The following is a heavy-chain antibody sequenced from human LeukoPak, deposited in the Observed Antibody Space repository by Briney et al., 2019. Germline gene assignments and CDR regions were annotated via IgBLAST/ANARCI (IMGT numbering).Heavy chain of an antibody. D-gene: IGHD6-13*01. CDR3: ARGQYTTSWFSSRD. V-gene: IGHV3-23*01. CDR1: GFTFSDYA. J-gene: IGHJ4*02. Sequence: PGGSLRLSCAASGFTFSDYAMSWVRQAPGKGLEWVSGVTASAGSTKYADSVKGRFTISRDNAKTTLYLQMDSLRVEDTAVYYCARGQYTTSWFSSRDWGQGTLVTVSS. CDR2: VTASAGST.